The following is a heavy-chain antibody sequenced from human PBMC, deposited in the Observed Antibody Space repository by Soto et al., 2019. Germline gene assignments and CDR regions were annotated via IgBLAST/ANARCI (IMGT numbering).Heavy chain of an antibody. V-gene: IGHV3-30*18. CDR3: AKDRNSSGYSFAVFDY. D-gene: IGHD3-22*01. CDR1: GFTFSSYG. Sequence: GGSLRLSCAASGFTFSSYGMHWVRQAPGKGLEWVAVISYDGSNKYYADSVKGRFTISRDNSKNTLYLQMNSLRAEDTAVYYCAKDRNSSGYSFAVFDYWGQGTLVTVSS. J-gene: IGHJ4*02. CDR2: ISYDGSNK.